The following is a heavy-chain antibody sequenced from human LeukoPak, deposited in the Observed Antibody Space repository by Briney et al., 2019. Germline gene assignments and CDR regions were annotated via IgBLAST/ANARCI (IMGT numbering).Heavy chain of an antibody. CDR3: ARGAHMVRGVIPYGMDV. D-gene: IGHD3-10*01. V-gene: IGHV1-8*01. CDR2: MNPNSGNT. CDR1: GYTFTSYD. J-gene: IGHJ6*02. Sequence: ASVKVSCKASGYTFTSYDINWVRQATGQGLEWMGWMNPNSGNTGYAQKFQGRVTMTRNTSISTAYMELSSLRSEDTAVYYCARGAHMVRGVIPYGMDVWGQGTTVTVSS.